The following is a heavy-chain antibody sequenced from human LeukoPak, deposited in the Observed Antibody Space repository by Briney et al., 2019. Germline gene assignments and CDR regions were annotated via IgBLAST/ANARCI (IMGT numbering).Heavy chain of an antibody. V-gene: IGHV6-1*01. CDR3: ARQYSSGWSYYYGLDV. J-gene: IGHJ6*02. Sequence: SQTLSLTCVISGHSVSSNSAAWNWIRQSPSRGLEWLGRTYYRSKWHNDYAVSVKSRITINPDTSKNQVSLQFNSVTPEDMAVYFCARQYSSGWSYYYGLDVWGQGTTVTVSS. CDR1: GHSVSSNSAA. CDR2: TYYRSKWHN. D-gene: IGHD6-19*01.